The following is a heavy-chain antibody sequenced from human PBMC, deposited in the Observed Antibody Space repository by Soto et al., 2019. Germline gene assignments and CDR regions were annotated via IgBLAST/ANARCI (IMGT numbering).Heavy chain of an antibody. V-gene: IGHV4-59*08. CDR3: ARRYGSAFDI. Sequence: QVQLQESGPGLVKPSETLSLTCTVSGGSISSYYWSWIRQPPGKGLEWIGYIYYSGSTNYNPSLTIRVTISVDTSKNQFSLKLSSVTAADTAVYYCARRYGSAFDIWGQGTMVTVSS. J-gene: IGHJ3*02. CDR2: IYYSGST. CDR1: GGSISSYY. D-gene: IGHD3-10*01.